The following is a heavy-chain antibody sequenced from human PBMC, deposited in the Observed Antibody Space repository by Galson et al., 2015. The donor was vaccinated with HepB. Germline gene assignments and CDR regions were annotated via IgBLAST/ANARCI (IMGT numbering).Heavy chain of an antibody. Sequence: SLRLSCAASGFTVSGNYMSWVRQAPGKGLEWVSVIYSGGSAYYADSVKGRFTISRDNSKNTLYLQMNSLRVEDTAVYYCAKTVLYYYDSSGSTDASDIWGQRTMVTVSS. CDR2: IYSGGSA. V-gene: IGHV3-66*01. CDR3: AKTVLYYYDSSGSTDASDI. D-gene: IGHD3-22*01. J-gene: IGHJ3*02. CDR1: GFTVSGNY.